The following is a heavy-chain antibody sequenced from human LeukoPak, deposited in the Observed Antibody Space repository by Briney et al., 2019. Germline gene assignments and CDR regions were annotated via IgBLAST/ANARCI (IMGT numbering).Heavy chain of an antibody. Sequence: GGSLRLSCAASGFSFSDYYMSWIRQAPGKGLEWVSYISGSSSYTNSADSVKGRFTISRDNAKNSLYLQMNSLRAEDTAVYYCARAGHVITMIVVLDAFDIWGQGTMVTVSS. CDR2: ISGSSSYT. CDR1: GFSFSDYY. V-gene: IGHV3-11*06. D-gene: IGHD3-22*01. J-gene: IGHJ3*02. CDR3: ARAGHVITMIVVLDAFDI.